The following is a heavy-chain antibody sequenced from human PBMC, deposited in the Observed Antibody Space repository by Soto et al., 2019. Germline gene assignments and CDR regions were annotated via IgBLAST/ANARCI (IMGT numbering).Heavy chain of an antibody. CDR1: GCSLSRGGYY. CDR3: VQTHKWLRFDY. CDR2: IFYSGST. J-gene: IGHJ4*02. Sequence: SETLSLTFTVSGCSLSRGGYYLTWIRQRPGEGLEWIGYIFYSGSTYYNPSLKSRVTIIKDTSKNQVVLIVTNMDPVDTATYYCVQTHKWLRFDYWGQGTLVTVSS. D-gene: IGHD5-12*01. V-gene: IGHV4-31*08.